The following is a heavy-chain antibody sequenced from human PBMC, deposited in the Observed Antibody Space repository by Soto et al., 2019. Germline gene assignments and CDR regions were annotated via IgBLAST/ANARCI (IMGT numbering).Heavy chain of an antibody. D-gene: IGHD2-21*02. Sequence: QAQLVESGGGVVQPGRSLRLSCAASGFTFSSYAMHWVRQAPGKGLEWVAVISYDGSNKYYADSVKGLFTISRDNSKNTLYLQMNSLRAEDTAVYYCARYIVVVTATYAFDIWGQGTMVTVSS. V-gene: IGHV3-30-3*01. CDR1: GFTFSSYA. CDR2: ISYDGSNK. CDR3: ARYIVVVTATYAFDI. J-gene: IGHJ3*02.